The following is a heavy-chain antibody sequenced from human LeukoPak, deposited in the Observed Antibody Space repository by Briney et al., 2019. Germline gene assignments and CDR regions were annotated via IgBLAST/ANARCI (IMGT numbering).Heavy chain of an antibody. D-gene: IGHD5-18*01. Sequence: SETLSLTCTVSGGSISSYYWSWIRQPPGKGLEWIGYIYYSGSTNYNPSLKSRVTISVDTSKNQFSLKLSSVTAADTAVYYCARHTDGYSHDYYYYGMDVWGQGTTVTVSS. CDR2: IYYSGST. CDR1: GGSISSYY. CDR3: ARHTDGYSHDYYYYGMDV. V-gene: IGHV4-59*08. J-gene: IGHJ6*02.